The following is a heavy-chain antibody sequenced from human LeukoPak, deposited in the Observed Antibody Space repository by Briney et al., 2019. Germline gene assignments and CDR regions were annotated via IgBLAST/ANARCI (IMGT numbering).Heavy chain of an antibody. CDR1: GFTFSSYA. Sequence: GGSLRLSCAASGFTFSSYAMSWVRQAPGKGLEWVSAISGSGGSTYYADSVKGRFTISRDNSKNTLYLQMNSLRAEDTAVYYCAKIPAGGIVVVPAAIAYWGQGTLVTVSS. J-gene: IGHJ4*02. CDR2: ISGSGGST. D-gene: IGHD2-2*02. V-gene: IGHV3-23*01. CDR3: AKIPAGGIVVVPAAIAY.